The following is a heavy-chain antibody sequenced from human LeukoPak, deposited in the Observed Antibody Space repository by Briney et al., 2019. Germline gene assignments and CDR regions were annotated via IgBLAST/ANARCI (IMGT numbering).Heavy chain of an antibody. CDR1: GGTFSNDA. J-gene: IGHJ4*02. CDR3: ALLGATGFGVKYYFDY. Sequence: SVKVSCMASGGTFSNDAISWVRQAPGQGLEWMGRIIPNLGMALYAQKFKGRVTITADKSPSTAYMELSSLTSEDTAVYYCALLGATGFGVKYYFDYWGQGTLVTVSS. CDR2: IIPNLGMA. D-gene: IGHD1-26*01. V-gene: IGHV1-69*04.